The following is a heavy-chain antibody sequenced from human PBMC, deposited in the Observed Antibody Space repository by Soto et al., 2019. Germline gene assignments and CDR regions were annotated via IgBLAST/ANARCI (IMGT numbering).Heavy chain of an antibody. V-gene: IGHV3-30*18. D-gene: IGHD1-7*01. CDR2: ISYDGSNK. CDR1: GFTFSSYG. CDR3: AKVSITGTTSDAFDI. J-gene: IGHJ3*02. Sequence: GGSLRLSCAASGFTFSSYGMHWVRQAPGKGLEWVAVISYDGSNKYYADSVKGRFTISRDNSKNTLYLQMNSLRAEDTAVYYCAKVSITGTTSDAFDIWGQGTMVTVSS.